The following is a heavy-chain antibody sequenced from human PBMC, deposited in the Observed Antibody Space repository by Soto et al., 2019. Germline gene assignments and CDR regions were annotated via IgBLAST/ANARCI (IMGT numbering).Heavy chain of an antibody. CDR3: ARDARDGYNLYFDS. CDR2: ISDDGSNK. V-gene: IGHV3-30-3*01. CDR1: GFTFTSYA. D-gene: IGHD5-12*01. J-gene: IGHJ4*02. Sequence: QVQLVESGGGVVQPGRSLRLSCAASGFTFTSYAMHWVRQAPGKGLEWVAVISDDGSNKYYADSVKGRFTISRDNSKNTLYLQMNSLRAEDRAVYYCARDARDGYNLYFDSGGQGTLVTVSS.